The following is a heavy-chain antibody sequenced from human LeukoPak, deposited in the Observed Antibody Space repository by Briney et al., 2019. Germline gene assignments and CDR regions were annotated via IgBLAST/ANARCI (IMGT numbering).Heavy chain of an antibody. CDR1: GGSITGYS. Sequence: SETLSLTCSVSGGSITGYSCSWIRQPPGKGLEWLGSIYYNGTTNYNPSLKSRVAISVDTSKKQFSLELTSVTAADTAVYYCTRDQRDGYNFGYYFDYWGPGTLVTVSS. V-gene: IGHV4-59*01. J-gene: IGHJ4*02. D-gene: IGHD5-24*01. CDR2: IYYNGTT. CDR3: TRDQRDGYNFGYYFDY.